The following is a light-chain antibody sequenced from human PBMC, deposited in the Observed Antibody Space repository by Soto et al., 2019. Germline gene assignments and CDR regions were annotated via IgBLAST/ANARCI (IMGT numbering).Light chain of an antibody. J-gene: IGKJ1*01. CDR1: QSVKSNY. V-gene: IGKV3-20*01. CDR2: AAS. CDR3: QQYGNSPWT. Sequence: EIVLTQSPATLSLSPGERATLSCRASQSVKSNYLAWYQQKPGQAPRLLIYAASSRATGIPDRFRGSGSGTDFTLTISRLDPEDFAVYYCQQYGNSPWTFGQGTKVDIK.